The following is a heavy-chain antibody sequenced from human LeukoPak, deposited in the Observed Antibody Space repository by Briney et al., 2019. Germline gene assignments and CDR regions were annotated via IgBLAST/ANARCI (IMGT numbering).Heavy chain of an antibody. V-gene: IGHV4-59*08. D-gene: IGHD2-8*01. CDR2: IYNSGST. CDR1: GGSISSSF. Sequence: SETLSLTCTVSGGSISSSFWSWIRQPPGKGLEWIGYIYNSGSTNYNPSLKSRATISVDTSRNQSSLKVSSVTAADTAVYYCARQMYLGGMDVWGQGTTVTVSS. J-gene: IGHJ6*02. CDR3: ARQMYLGGMDV.